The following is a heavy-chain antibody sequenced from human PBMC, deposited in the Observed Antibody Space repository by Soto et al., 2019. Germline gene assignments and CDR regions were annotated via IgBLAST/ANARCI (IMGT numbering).Heavy chain of an antibody. D-gene: IGHD5-12*01. CDR2: IYWDDDK. J-gene: IGHJ4*02. V-gene: IGHV2-5*02. CDR1: GFSLSTSGVG. Sequence: QITLKESGPTLVKPTQTLTLTCTFSGFSLSTSGVGVGWIRQPPGKALEWLALIYWDDDKRYSPSLKSRLTITKDNSKNQVVLTMTNMDPVDTATYYCAHSGPEYSGYDFFFDYWGQGTLVTVSS. CDR3: AHSGPEYSGYDFFFDY.